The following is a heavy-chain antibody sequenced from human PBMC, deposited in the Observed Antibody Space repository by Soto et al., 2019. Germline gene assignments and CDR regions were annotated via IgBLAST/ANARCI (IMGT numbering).Heavy chain of an antibody. CDR1: GFTFSNAW. CDR2: IKSKTDGGTT. V-gene: IGHV3-15*07. D-gene: IGHD2-15*01. J-gene: IGHJ6*02. Sequence: PGGSLRLSCAASGFTFSNAWMNWVRQAPGKGLEWVGRIKSKTDGGTTDYAAPVKGRFTISRDDSKNTLYLQMNSLKTEDTAVYYCTTVMGTVVTPSYYYYGMDVWGQGTTVTVSS. CDR3: TTVMGTVVTPSYYYYGMDV.